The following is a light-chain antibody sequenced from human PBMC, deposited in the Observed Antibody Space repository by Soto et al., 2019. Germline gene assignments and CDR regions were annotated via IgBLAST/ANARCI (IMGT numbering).Light chain of an antibody. Sequence: IVMTQSPATLSVSPGERATLSCRASQSVGSNLAWYQQKPGQAPRLVIYGASTRATAIPARFSGGGSGTELTLTISSLQSEDFAVYYCQQYKQSPRTFGQGTKVDSK. V-gene: IGKV3-15*01. CDR3: QQYKQSPRT. CDR2: GAS. CDR1: QSVGSN. J-gene: IGKJ1*01.